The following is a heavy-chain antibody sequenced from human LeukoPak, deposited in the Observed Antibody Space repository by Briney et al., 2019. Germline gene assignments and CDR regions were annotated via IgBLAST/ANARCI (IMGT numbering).Heavy chain of an antibody. CDR2: INHSGST. J-gene: IGHJ4*02. D-gene: IGHD6-19*01. CDR1: GESFSGYY. V-gene: IGHV4-34*01. CDR3: ARRASSGWGGGYYFDY. Sequence: PSETLSLTCAVYGESFSGYYWRWLRQPPGKGLEWLGEINHSGSTYFNPSLKSRVTISVDTSKNPYTLKLSSVTAADAAVYYCARRASSGWGGGYYFDYWGQGTLVTVSS.